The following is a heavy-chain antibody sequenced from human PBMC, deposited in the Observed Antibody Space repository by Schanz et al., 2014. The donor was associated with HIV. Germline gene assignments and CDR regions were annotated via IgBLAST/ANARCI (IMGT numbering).Heavy chain of an antibody. CDR3: RGYRFYYGVDF. CDR2: SRVKSDSYAT. Sequence: EVQVVESGGGVVQPGRSLRLSCAASGFTFNSYGMHWVRQAPGKGLEWVARSRVKSDSYATEYAASVTGRFTISRDDSKNSVYLQMNSLNIEDTAVYYCRGYRFYYGVDFWGQGTTVTVS. V-gene: IGHV3-72*01. D-gene: IGHD5-18*01. J-gene: IGHJ6*02. CDR1: GFTFNSYG.